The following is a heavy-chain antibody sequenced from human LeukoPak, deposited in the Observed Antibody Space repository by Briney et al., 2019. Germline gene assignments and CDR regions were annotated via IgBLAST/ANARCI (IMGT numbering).Heavy chain of an antibody. D-gene: IGHD6-13*01. CDR2: IRYDGSNK. CDR1: GFTISSYG. V-gene: IGHV3-30*02. Sequence: GGSLRLSCAASGFTISSYGMHWVRQAPGKGLEWVAFIRYDGSNKYYADSVKGRFTISRDNSKNTLYLQMNSLRAEDTAVYYCAKDTDSRSWYMVSYYYYGMDVWGQGTTVTVSS. J-gene: IGHJ6*02. CDR3: AKDTDSRSWYMVSYYYYGMDV.